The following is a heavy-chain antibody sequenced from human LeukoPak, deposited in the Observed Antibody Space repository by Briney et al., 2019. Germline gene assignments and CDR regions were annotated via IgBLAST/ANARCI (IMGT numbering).Heavy chain of an antibody. D-gene: IGHD2/OR15-2a*01. Sequence: MGIINPSGGSTSYVQKFQGRVTMTRDTSTSTVYMELSSLRSDDTAVYYCARVGLLATLDYWGQGTLVTVSA. CDR3: ARVGLLATLDY. V-gene: IGHV1-46*01. J-gene: IGHJ4*02. CDR2: INPSGGST.